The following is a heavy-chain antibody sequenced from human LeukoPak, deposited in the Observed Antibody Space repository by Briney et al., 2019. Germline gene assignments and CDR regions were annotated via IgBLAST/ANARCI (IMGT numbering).Heavy chain of an antibody. J-gene: IGHJ3*01. V-gene: IGHV3-33*01. Sequence: PGGSLRLSCAASGFTFSDYAMRWVRQAPGKGLEWVAVIGYDGSNKYDADSVKGRFTISRDNSKNMMYLQMNSLRAEDTAVYYCARDRFMVRGVMVGTFDLWGQGTMVTVSS. D-gene: IGHD3-10*01. CDR2: IGYDGSNK. CDR1: GFTFSDYA. CDR3: ARDRFMVRGVMVGTFDL.